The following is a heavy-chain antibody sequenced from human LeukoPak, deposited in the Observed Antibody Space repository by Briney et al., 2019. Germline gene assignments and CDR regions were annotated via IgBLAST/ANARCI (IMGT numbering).Heavy chain of an antibody. CDR1: GGTFSSYA. V-gene: IGHV1-69*06. J-gene: IGHJ4*02. CDR3: ARSGYYYDSSGSPYYFDY. CDR2: IIPIFGTA. D-gene: IGHD3-22*01. Sequence: SVKVSCKASGGTFSSYAISWVRQSPGQGLEWMGGIIPIFGTANYAQKFQGRVTITADKSTSTAYMELSSLRSEDTAVYYCARSGYYYDSSGSPYYFDYWGQGTLVTVSS.